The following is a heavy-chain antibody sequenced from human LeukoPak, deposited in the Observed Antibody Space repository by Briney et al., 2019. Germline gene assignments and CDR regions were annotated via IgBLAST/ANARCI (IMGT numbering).Heavy chain of an antibody. CDR3: ASEDTAMVTYYFDY. Sequence: PSETLSLTCTVSGGSISSSSYYWGWIRQPPGKGLEWIGSIYYSGSTYYSPSLKSRVTISVDTSKNQFSLKLSSVTAADTAVYYCASEDTAMVTYYFDYWGQGTLVTVSS. D-gene: IGHD5-18*01. CDR1: GGSISSSSYY. CDR2: IYYSGST. J-gene: IGHJ4*02. V-gene: IGHV4-39*01.